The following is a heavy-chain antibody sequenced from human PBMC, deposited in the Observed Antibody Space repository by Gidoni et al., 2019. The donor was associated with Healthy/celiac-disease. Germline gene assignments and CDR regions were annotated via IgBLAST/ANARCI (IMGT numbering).Heavy chain of an antibody. Sequence: EVQLVEYGGGMVKPGGSLRLSCAASGFTFSSYSMTCVRQAPGKGLVWVASISSSSSYLYYADSVKGRFTISRDNAKNSLYLQMNSLRAEDTAVYYCARVAREYQLLWAYYYYYMDVWGKGTTVTVSS. CDR2: ISSSSSYL. J-gene: IGHJ6*03. V-gene: IGHV3-21*01. D-gene: IGHD2-2*01. CDR3: ARVAREYQLLWAYYYYYMDV. CDR1: GFTFSSYS.